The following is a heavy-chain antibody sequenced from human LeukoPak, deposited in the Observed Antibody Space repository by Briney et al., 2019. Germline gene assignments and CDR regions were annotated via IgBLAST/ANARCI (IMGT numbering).Heavy chain of an antibody. D-gene: IGHD6-13*01. Sequence: GSLRLSCAASGFTFSSYSMNWVRQAPGKGLEWVSYISSSSSTIYYADSVKGRFTISRDNAKNSLYLQMNSLRAEDTAVYYCARVGGYSSSWDLDYWGQGTLVTVSS. V-gene: IGHV3-48*01. J-gene: IGHJ4*02. CDR1: GFTFSSYS. CDR2: ISSSSSTI. CDR3: ARVGGYSSSWDLDY.